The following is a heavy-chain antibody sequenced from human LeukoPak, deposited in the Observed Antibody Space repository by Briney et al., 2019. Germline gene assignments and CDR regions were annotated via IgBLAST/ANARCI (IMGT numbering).Heavy chain of an antibody. CDR2: ISSSSTI. V-gene: IGHV3-48*01. CDR1: GFTFSSYS. CDR3: ARDMASSWAFDY. D-gene: IGHD6-13*01. Sequence: GGSLRLSCAASGFTFSSYSMNWVRQAPGKGLEWVSYISSSSTIYYADSVKGRFTISRDNAKNSLYLQMNSLRAEDTAVYYCARDMASSWAFDYWGQGTLVTVSS. J-gene: IGHJ4*02.